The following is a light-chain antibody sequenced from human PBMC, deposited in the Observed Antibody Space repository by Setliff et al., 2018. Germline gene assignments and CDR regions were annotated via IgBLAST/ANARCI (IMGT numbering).Light chain of an antibody. CDR3: SSYTSSSTDV. CDR2: DVS. V-gene: IGLV2-14*01. J-gene: IGLJ1*01. Sequence: QSVLTQPASVSGSPGQSITISCTGTSSDVGGYNYVSWYQQRPGKAPKLMIYDVSKRPSGVSNRFSGSKSGNTASLTISGLQAEDEADYYCSSYTSSSTDVFGTGTKVTVL. CDR1: SSDVGGYNY.